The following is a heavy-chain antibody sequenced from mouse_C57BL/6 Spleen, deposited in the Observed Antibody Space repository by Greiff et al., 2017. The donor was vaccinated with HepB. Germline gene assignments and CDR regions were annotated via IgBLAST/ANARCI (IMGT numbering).Heavy chain of an antibody. Sequence: QVQLQQPGAELVKPGASVKLSCKASGYTFTSYWMHWVKQRPGRGLEWIGRIDPNSGGTKYNEKFKSKATLTVDKPSSTAYMQLSSLTSEDSAVYYCARSGYSPYSNYKDYAMNHYAMDYWGQGTSVTVSS. J-gene: IGHJ4*01. V-gene: IGHV1-72*01. D-gene: IGHD2-5*01. CDR1: GYTFTSYW. CDR3: ARSGYSPYSNYKDYAMNHYAMDY. CDR2: IDPNSGGT.